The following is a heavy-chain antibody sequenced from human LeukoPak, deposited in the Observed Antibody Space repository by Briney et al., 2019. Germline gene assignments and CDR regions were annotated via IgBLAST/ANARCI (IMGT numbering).Heavy chain of an antibody. V-gene: IGHV4-4*02. CDR1: GGSISSSNW. CDR2: IYHSGST. D-gene: IGHD2-2*01. CDR3: ASTERCSTTCPLDY. J-gene: IGHJ4*02. Sequence: PSETLSLTCAVSGGSISSSNWWSWVRQPPGKGLEWIGEIYHSGSTNYNPSLKSRVTISVDKSKNQFSLKLSSVTAAATAVYYCASTERCSTTCPLDYWGQGTLVTVSS.